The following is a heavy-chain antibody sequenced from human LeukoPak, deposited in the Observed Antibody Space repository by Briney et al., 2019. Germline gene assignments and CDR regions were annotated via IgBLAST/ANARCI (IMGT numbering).Heavy chain of an antibody. CDR3: ARGPRITLVRGGQWYYYMDV. CDR2: ISRSGSTI. V-gene: IGHV3-48*03. D-gene: IGHD3-10*01. J-gene: IGHJ6*03. Sequence: GGSLRLSCAASGFTFSSYEMNWVRQAPGKGLEWVSYISRSGSTIYYADSVKGRFTISRDNAKNSLYLQMNSLRAEDTAVYYCARGPRITLVRGGQWYYYMDVWGKGTTVTISS. CDR1: GFTFSSYE.